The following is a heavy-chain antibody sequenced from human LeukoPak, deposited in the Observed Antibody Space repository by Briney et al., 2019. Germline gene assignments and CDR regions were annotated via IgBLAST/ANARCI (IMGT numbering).Heavy chain of an antibody. CDR2: ISYSGST. J-gene: IGHJ4*02. CDR1: GGSISTYF. D-gene: IGHD2/OR15-2a*01. Sequence: PSETLSLTCTVSGGSISTYFWSWIRQPPGKGLEWIGFISYSGSTNYNPSLKSRVTISVDTSKNQFSLKLSSVTAADTAVYYCARHRRDLTPTFDYWGQGTLVTVSS. CDR3: ARHRRDLTPTFDY. V-gene: IGHV4-59*08.